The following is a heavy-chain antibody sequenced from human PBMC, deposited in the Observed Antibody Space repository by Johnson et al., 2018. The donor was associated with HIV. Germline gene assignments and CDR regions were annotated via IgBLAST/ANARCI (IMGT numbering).Heavy chain of an antibody. CDR2: IGTAGDT. CDR3: ARVAPAHDAFDI. V-gene: IGHV3-13*01. J-gene: IGHJ3*02. Sequence: VQLVESGGGLVQPGRSLRLSCAASGFTFSSYDMHWVRQATGKGLEWVSAIGTAGDTYYPGSVKGRFTISRENAKNSLYLQMNSLRAGDTAVYYCARVAPAHDAFDIWGQGTMVTVSS. D-gene: IGHD2-2*01. CDR1: GFTFSSYD.